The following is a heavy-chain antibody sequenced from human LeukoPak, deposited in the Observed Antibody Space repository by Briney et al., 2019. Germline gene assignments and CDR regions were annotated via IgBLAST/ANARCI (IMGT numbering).Heavy chain of an antibody. D-gene: IGHD5-18*01. J-gene: IGHJ5*02. CDR1: GYTFTGYY. CDR3: ARDRGDPGYTYAPFDP. CDR2: IIPILGIA. V-gene: IGHV1-69*04. Sequence: SVKVSCKASGYTFTGYYMHWVRQAPGQGLEWMGRIIPILGIANYAQKFQGRVTITADKSTSTAYMELSSLRSEDTAVYYCARDRGDPGYTYAPFDPWGQGTLVTVSS.